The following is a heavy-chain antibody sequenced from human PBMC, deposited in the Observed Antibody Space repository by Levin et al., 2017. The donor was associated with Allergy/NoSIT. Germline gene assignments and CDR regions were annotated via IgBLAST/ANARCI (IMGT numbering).Heavy chain of an antibody. CDR1: GFTFSSYA. J-gene: IGHJ6*03. Sequence: GGSLRLSCAASGFTFSSYAMHWVRQAPGKGLEWVAVISYDGSNKYYADSVKGRFTISRDNSKNTLYLQMNSLRAEDTAVYYCARDQYGSGSYRRYYYYYMDVWGKGTTVTVSS. CDR3: ARDQYGSGSYRRYYYYYMDV. CDR2: ISYDGSNK. V-gene: IGHV3-30-3*01. D-gene: IGHD3-10*01.